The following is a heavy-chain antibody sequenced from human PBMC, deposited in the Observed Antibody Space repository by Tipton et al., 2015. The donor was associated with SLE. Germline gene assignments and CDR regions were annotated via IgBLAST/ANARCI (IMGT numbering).Heavy chain of an antibody. Sequence: QVQLVQSGAEVKKPGASVKVSCKASGYTFTSYYIHWVRLSPGQGLEWMGLINPSGGSTIYAQKFQGRVAMTSDTSTSTVYMELSSLRSDDTAVYYCARAARTSSGSYCDYWGQGTLVTVSS. J-gene: IGHJ4*02. CDR1: GYTFTSYY. CDR3: ARAARTSSGSYCDY. CDR2: INPSGGST. V-gene: IGHV1-46*01. D-gene: IGHD1-26*01.